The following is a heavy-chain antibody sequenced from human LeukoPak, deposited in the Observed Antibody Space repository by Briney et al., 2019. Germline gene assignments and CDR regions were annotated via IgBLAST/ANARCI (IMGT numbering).Heavy chain of an antibody. CDR1: GYSISSGYY. J-gene: IGHJ6*03. CDR3: ARDLYDFWSGYYYYYYMDV. V-gene: IGHV4-38-2*02. D-gene: IGHD3-3*01. Sequence: PSETLSLTCTVSGYSISSGYYWGWIRQPPGKGLEWIGSIYHSGSTYYNPSLKSRVTISVDTSKNQFSLKLSSVTAEDTAVYYCARDLYDFWSGYYYYYYMDVWGKGTTVTVSS. CDR2: IYHSGST.